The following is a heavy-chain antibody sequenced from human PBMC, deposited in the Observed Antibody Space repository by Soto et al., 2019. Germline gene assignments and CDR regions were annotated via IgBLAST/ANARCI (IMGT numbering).Heavy chain of an antibody. CDR3: ARAVSPYFGTWFDP. Sequence: SETLSLTCAVSGGSITSGNSYSWAWIRQPPGRGLEWIGSISQTGATSYNPSLKSRVSVSLDKSKNQFSLRLSSVTAADIAVYYCARAVSPYFGTWFDPWGQGTLVTV. D-gene: IGHD3-10*01. V-gene: IGHV4-30-2*01. CDR2: ISQTGAT. J-gene: IGHJ5*02. CDR1: GGSITSGNSYS.